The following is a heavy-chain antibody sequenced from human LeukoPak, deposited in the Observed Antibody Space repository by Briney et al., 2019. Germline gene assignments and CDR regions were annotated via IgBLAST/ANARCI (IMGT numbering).Heavy chain of an antibody. CDR1: GFTFDDYA. CDR3: AGGDRNGWYFYY. V-gene: IGHV3-9*01. J-gene: IGHJ4*02. D-gene: IGHD6-19*01. Sequence: PGRSLRLSCAASGFTFDDYAMHWVRQAPGKGLEWVSGISWNSGSIGYADSVKGRFTISRGNAKNSLYLQMSSLRAEDTALYLCAGGDRNGWYFYYWGQGTLVTVSS. CDR2: ISWNSGSI.